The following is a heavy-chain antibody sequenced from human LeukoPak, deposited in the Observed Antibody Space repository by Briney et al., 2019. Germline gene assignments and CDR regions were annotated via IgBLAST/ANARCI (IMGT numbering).Heavy chain of an antibody. Sequence: PSDTLSVTCAFAGGSISSSSYYMRWIRQPPGKWLECIGSSYSSGRANYNPSLQSRVTISVDTSKNQFSLQLTSVSAADTAVYYCARHRLTIFGVAHNWFDPWGQGTLVTVSS. CDR3: ARHRLTIFGVAHNWFDP. CDR2: SYSSGRA. V-gene: IGHV4-39*07. D-gene: IGHD3-3*01. J-gene: IGHJ5*02. CDR1: GGSISSSSYY.